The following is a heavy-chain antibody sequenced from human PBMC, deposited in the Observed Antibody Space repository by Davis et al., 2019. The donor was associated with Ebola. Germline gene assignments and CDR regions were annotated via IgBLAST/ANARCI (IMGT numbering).Heavy chain of an antibody. Sequence: GGSLRLSCAASGFSFSTYAMHWVRQAPGKGLEWVSAISGSGGTTYYAGSVKGRFTVSRDNSKNTLYLQMNSLRAEDTAVYYCAKEIAKSRVPPGFYGMDVWGQGTTVTVSS. J-gene: IGHJ6*02. CDR1: GFSFSTYA. V-gene: IGHV3-23*01. CDR3: AKEIAKSRVPPGFYGMDV. D-gene: IGHD4/OR15-4a*01. CDR2: ISGSGGTT.